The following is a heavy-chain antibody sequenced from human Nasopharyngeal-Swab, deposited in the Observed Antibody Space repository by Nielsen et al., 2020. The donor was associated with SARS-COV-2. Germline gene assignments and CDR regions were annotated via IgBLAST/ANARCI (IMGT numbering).Heavy chain of an antibody. J-gene: IGHJ4*02. V-gene: IGHV3-74*03. Sequence: GVLKISCVASGFTFITSWMHWVRQTPGEGLVWVARVNGDGTLITYADSVKGRFTVSRDNAKNTLYLQMNNLRAEDAAIYYCVKGSDYWGQGTLATVSS. CDR2: VNGDGTLI. CDR1: GFTFITSW. CDR3: VKGSDY.